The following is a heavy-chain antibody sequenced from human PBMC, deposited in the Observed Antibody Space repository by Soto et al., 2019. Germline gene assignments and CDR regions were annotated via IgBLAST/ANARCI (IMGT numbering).Heavy chain of an antibody. CDR1: GFPSSSYW. V-gene: IGHV3-74*01. CDR2: INSDGSST. Sequence: PGGSLRLSCAPSGFPSSSYWMHWVRQAPGKGLVWVSRINSDGSSTSYADSLKGRFTISRDNAKNTLYLQMNSLRAEDTAVYYCAREITVVNGWFDPWGQGTLVTVSS. D-gene: IGHD2-15*01. J-gene: IGHJ5*02. CDR3: AREITVVNGWFDP.